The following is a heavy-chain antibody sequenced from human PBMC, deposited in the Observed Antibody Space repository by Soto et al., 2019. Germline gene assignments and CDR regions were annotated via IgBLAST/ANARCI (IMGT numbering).Heavy chain of an antibody. V-gene: IGHV5-51*01. CDR3: ARHLRKPAARPYYYYYYLDV. CDR2: IYPGDSDT. CDR1: GYSFTSYW. Sequence: PGESLKISCKGSGYSFTSYWIGWVRQMPGKSLEWMGIIYPGDSDTRYSPSFQGQVTISADKSISTAYLQWSSLKASDTAMYYCARHLRKPAARPYYYYYYLDVRGKGTTVTVSS. J-gene: IGHJ6*03. D-gene: IGHD2-2*01.